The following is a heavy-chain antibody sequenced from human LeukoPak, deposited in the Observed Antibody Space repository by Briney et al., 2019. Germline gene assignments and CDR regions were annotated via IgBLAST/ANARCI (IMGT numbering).Heavy chain of an antibody. CDR3: AREGRDFWSGYPTTRLFDY. CDR2: IKQDGSEK. J-gene: IGHJ4*02. CDR1: GFTFSSYW. V-gene: IGHV3-7*01. Sequence: GGSLRLSCAASGFTFSSYWMSWVRQAPGKGLEWVANIKQDGSEKYYVDSVKGRFTISRDNAKNSLYLQMNSLRAEDTAVYYCAREGRDFWSGYPTTRLFDYWGQGTLVTVSS. D-gene: IGHD3-3*01.